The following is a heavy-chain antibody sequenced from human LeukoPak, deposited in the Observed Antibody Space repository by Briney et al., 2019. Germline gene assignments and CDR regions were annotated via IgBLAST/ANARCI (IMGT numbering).Heavy chain of an antibody. Sequence: SETLSLTCTVSGGSISSGSYYWSWIRQPAGKGLEWIGRIYTSGSTNYNPSLKSRVTISVDTSKNQFSLKLSSVTAADTAVYYCARDLPYYYDSSGYYYFDYWGQGTLVTVSS. V-gene: IGHV4-61*02. J-gene: IGHJ4*02. D-gene: IGHD3-22*01. CDR1: GGSISSGSYY. CDR3: ARDLPYYYDSSGYYYFDY. CDR2: IYTSGST.